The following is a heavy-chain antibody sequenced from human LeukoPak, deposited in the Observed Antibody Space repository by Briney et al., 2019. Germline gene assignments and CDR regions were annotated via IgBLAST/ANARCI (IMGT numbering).Heavy chain of an antibody. J-gene: IGHJ2*01. D-gene: IGHD7-27*01. V-gene: IGHV3-30*02. CDR2: IRYDGSNK. Sequence: GGSLRLSCAASGLTFSNYGMHWVRQAPGKGLEGVAFIRYDGSNKYYADSVKGRFTISRDNSKNTLYLQKNTLRPEDTAVYYCAKDRVTGDIRYFDLWGRGTLVTVSS. CDR1: GLTFSNYG. CDR3: AKDRVTGDIRYFDL.